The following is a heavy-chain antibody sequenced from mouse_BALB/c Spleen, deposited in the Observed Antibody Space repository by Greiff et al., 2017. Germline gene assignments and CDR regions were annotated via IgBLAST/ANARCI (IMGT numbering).Heavy chain of an antibody. J-gene: IGHJ4*01. CDR3: ASGIYDGCLDY. V-gene: IGHV3-2*02. Sequence: DVKLQESGPGLVKPSQSLSLTCTVTGYSITSDYAWNWIRQFPGNKLEWMGYISYSGSTSYNPSLKSRISITRDTSKNQFFLQLNSVTTEDTATYYCASGIYDGCLDYWGQGTSVTVSS. D-gene: IGHD2-3*01. CDR2: ISYSGST. CDR1: GYSITSDYA.